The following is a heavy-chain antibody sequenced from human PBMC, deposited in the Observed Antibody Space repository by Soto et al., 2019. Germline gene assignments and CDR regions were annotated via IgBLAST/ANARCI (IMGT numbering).Heavy chain of an antibody. CDR3: ARGYSGYEISSFDY. J-gene: IGHJ4*02. Sequence: QVQLVQSGAEVKKPGSSVKVSCKASGGTFSSYTISWVRQAPAQGLEWMGRIIPILGIANYAQKFQGRVTITAEKSTRTAYMELSSLRSEDTAVYYCARGYSGYEISSFDYWGQGTLVTVSS. D-gene: IGHD5-12*01. CDR2: IIPILGIA. V-gene: IGHV1-69*02. CDR1: GGTFSSYT.